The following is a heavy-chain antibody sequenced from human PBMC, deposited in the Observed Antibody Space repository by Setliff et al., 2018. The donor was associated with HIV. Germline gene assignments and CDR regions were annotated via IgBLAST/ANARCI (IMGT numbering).Heavy chain of an antibody. CDR1: GYSVSSGYY. D-gene: IGHD3-16*01. V-gene: IGHV4-38-2*02. J-gene: IGHJ4*02. CDR2: MYDSETT. CDR3: ARHQKVSFMSDH. Sequence: SETLSHTCIVSGYSVSSGYYWGWIRQPPGKGLQWIGAMYDSETTYYNPSLKSRVTMSVDASRNRFSLKLSSVTAADTAIYYCARHQKVSFMSDHWGQGMLVTVSS.